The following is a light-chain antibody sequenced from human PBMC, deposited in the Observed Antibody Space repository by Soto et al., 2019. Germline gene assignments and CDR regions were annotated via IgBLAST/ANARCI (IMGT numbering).Light chain of an antibody. Sequence: EIVLTQSPGTLSLSPGERATLSCRASQSVSSNYLAWYQQKPGQAPRLLIYGASRGAAGIPDRFSGSGSGTDFTLTISRLEPEDFAVYFCQQYGTSTMFTFGQGTKLEVK. CDR2: GAS. CDR1: QSVSSNY. J-gene: IGKJ2*01. CDR3: QQYGTSTMFT. V-gene: IGKV3-20*01.